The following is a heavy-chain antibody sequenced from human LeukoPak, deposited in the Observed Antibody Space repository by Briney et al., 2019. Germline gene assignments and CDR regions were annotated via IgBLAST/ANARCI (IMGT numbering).Heavy chain of an antibody. CDR2: ISSSSSYI. V-gene: IGHV3-21*01. Sequence: GGSLRLSCAASGFTFSSYSMNWVRQAPGKGLEWVSSISSSSSYIYYADSVKGRFTISRDNAKNSLYLQMNSLRAEDTAVYYCAYMVRGVIFDYWGQGTLVTVSS. D-gene: IGHD3-10*01. J-gene: IGHJ4*02. CDR1: GFTFSSYS. CDR3: AYMVRGVIFDY.